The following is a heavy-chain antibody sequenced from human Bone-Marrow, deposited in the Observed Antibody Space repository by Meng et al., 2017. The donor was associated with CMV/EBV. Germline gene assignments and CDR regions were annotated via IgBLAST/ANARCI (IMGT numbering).Heavy chain of an antibody. CDR2: INHRGST. D-gene: IGHD6-19*01. CDR1: GVSFSGYY. V-gene: IGHV4-34*01. CDR3: ARLYSGWSGWFDP. Sequence: SETLSLTCAVYGVSFSGYYWSWIRQPPGKGLEWIGEINHRGSTNYNPSLKSRVTISVDTSKNQFSLKLSSVTAADTAVYYCARLYSGWSGWFDPWGQGNRV. J-gene: IGHJ5*02.